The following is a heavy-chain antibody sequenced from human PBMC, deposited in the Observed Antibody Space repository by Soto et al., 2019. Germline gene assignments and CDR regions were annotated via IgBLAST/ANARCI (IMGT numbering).Heavy chain of an antibody. Sequence: WGSLRLSCAASGFTFSSYGMHWVRQAPGKGLEWVAVISYDGRNKYYADAVKGRFTISRDNSKNTLYLQTNSLRAEDTAVYYCAKDRGALRWSEEHYYFDYWGQGTLVTVSS. V-gene: IGHV3-30*18. CDR1: GFTFSSYG. D-gene: IGHD4-17*01. J-gene: IGHJ4*02. CDR2: ISYDGRNK. CDR3: AKDRGALRWSEEHYYFDY.